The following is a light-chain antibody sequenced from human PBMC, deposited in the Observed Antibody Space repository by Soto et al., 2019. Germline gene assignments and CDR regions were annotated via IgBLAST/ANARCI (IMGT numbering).Light chain of an antibody. V-gene: IGKV1-27*01. CDR3: QKYDRDPPGT. CDR1: QEINNF. J-gene: IGKJ1*01. CDR2: GAS. Sequence: DIQMTQSPSSLSASVGDRVTITCRASQEINNFLAWYQQRPGKAPKLLIFGASTLQSGVPSRFSGSGYGTDFTLTTSSLQPEDVATYYCQKYDRDPPGTFGQGTKVDIK.